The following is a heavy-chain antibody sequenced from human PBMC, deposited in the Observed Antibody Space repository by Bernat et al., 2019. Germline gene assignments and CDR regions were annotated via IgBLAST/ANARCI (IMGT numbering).Heavy chain of an antibody. CDR1: GGAISSSSYY. Sequence: QLQLQESGPGLVKPSETLSLTCTVSGGAISSSSYYWGWIRQPPGKGLEWIGSIYYSGSTYYNPSLKSRVTLSVDTSKNQFSLKLSSVTAADTAVYYCIMVAGTDRYFDYWGQGTLVPVSS. CDR3: IMVAGTDRYFDY. CDR2: IYYSGST. V-gene: IGHV4-39*01. J-gene: IGHJ4*02. D-gene: IGHD6-19*01.